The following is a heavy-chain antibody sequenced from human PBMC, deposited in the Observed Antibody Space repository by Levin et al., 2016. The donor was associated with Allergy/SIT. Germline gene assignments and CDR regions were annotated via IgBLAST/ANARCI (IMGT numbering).Heavy chain of an antibody. CDR3: ARDLPMDSTSHYYYYGMDV. V-gene: IGHV1-69*13. CDR2: IIPIFGTA. Sequence: SVKVSCKASGGTFSSYAISWVRQAPGQGLEWMGGIIPIFGTANYAQKFQGRVTITADESTSTAYMELSSLRSEDTAVYYCARDLPMDSTSHYYYYGMDVWGQGTTVTVSS. D-gene: IGHD2/OR15-2a*01. CDR1: GGTFSSYA. J-gene: IGHJ6*02.